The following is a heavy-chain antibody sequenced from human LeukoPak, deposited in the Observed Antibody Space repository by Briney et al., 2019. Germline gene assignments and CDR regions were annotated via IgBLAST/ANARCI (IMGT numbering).Heavy chain of an antibody. Sequence: GGSLRLSCAASGFTFSNYWMHWVRQAPGKGLEWVAFIRYDGSNKYYADSVKGRFTISRDNSKNMLYLQMNSLRVEDTAVYYCAKDLAAMDYWGQGTLVTVSS. D-gene: IGHD5-18*01. V-gene: IGHV3-30*02. CDR2: IRYDGSNK. J-gene: IGHJ4*02. CDR3: AKDLAAMDY. CDR1: GFTFSNYW.